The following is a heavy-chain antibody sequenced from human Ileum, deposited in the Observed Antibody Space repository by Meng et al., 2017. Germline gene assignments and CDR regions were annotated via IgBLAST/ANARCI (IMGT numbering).Heavy chain of an antibody. V-gene: IGHV3-7*01. D-gene: IGHD6-6*01. Sequence: GESLKISCAASGFTLSGYWMTWLRQGPGKGLEWVANIKEDGSQKWYLDSVKGRFTISRDNAKNSMYMQMNNLRAEDTAVYYCARQDPGSRSSPDYWGQGTLVTVSS. CDR1: GFTLSGYW. CDR3: ARQDPGSRSSPDY. CDR2: IKEDGSQK. J-gene: IGHJ4*02.